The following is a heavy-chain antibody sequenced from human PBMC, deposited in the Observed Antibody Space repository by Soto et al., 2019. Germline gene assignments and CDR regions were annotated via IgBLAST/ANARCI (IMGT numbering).Heavy chain of an antibody. V-gene: IGHV1-8*01. CDR1: GYTFTSYD. Sequence: ASVKVSCKASGYTFTSYDINWVRQATGQGLEWMGWMNPNSGNTGYAQKFQGRVTMTRNTSISTAYMELNSLRAEDTAVYYCARATWDRDAFDIWGQGTMVTVSS. CDR2: MNPNSGNT. J-gene: IGHJ3*02. D-gene: IGHD1-26*01. CDR3: ARATWDRDAFDI.